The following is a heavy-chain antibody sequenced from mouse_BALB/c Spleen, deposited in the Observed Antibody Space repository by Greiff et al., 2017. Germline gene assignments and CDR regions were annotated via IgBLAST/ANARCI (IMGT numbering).Heavy chain of an antibody. CDR1: GFNIKDYY. D-gene: IGHD3-2*01. CDR2: IDPENGDT. J-gene: IGHJ4*01. V-gene: IGHV14-4*02. Sequence: EVQLQQSGAELVRPGASVKLSCTASGFNIKDYYMHWVKQRPEQGLEWIGWIDPENGDTEYAPKFQGKATMTADTSSNTAYLQLSSLTSEDTAVYYCNALTLDSSGDYWGQGTSVTVSS. CDR3: NALTLDSSGDY.